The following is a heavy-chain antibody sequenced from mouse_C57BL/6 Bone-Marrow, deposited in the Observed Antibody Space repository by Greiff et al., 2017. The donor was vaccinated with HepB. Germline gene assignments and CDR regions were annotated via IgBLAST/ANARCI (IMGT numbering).Heavy chain of an antibody. Sequence: EVKLMESGGGLVQSGRSLRLSCATSGFTFSDFYMEWVRQAPGKGLEWIAASRNKANDYTTEYSASVKGRFIVSRDTSQSILYLQMNALRAEDTAIYYCARDHGSSPYYAMDYWGQGTSVTVSS. CDR3: ARDHGSSPYYAMDY. CDR1: GFTFSDFY. V-gene: IGHV7-1*01. CDR2: SRNKANDYTT. D-gene: IGHD1-1*01. J-gene: IGHJ4*01.